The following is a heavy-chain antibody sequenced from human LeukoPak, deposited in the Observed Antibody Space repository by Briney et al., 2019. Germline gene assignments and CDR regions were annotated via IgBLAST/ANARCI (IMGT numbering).Heavy chain of an antibody. CDR3: AKKSRDGYNPFDY. CDR2: ISSSGESP. V-gene: IGHV3-23*01. CDR1: GFTFSRYA. D-gene: IGHD5-24*01. Sequence: QSGGSLRLSCAASGFTFSRYAMGWVRQAPGKGLEWVCGISSSGESPYYADSVKGRFTISRDNSKNTLYLEINSLSAEDTAVYYCAKKSRDGYNPFDYLGQGTLVTVSS. J-gene: IGHJ4*02.